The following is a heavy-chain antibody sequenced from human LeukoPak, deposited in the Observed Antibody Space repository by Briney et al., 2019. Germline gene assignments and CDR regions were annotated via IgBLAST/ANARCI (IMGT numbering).Heavy chain of an antibody. J-gene: IGHJ3*02. CDR1: GYTLTELS. CDR3: ATPRRAPLDAFDI. V-gene: IGHV1-24*01. Sequence: ASVKVSCKVSGYTLTELSMHWVRQAPGKGLEWMGGFDPEDGETIYAQKFQGRVTMTGDTSTDTAYMELSSLRSEDTAVYYCATPRRAPLDAFDIWGQGTMVTVSS. CDR2: FDPEDGET.